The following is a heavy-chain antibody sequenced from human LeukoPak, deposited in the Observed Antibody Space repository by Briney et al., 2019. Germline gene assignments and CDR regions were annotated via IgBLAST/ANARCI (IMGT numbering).Heavy chain of an antibody. CDR3: ARGGVVVVPAAIPTNWFDP. V-gene: IGHV3-7*04. Sequence: GGALRLSCAASGFTFSSYWMSWVRQAPGKGLEWVANIKQDGSEKYYVDSVKGRLTISRDNAKNSLYLQMNSLRAEDTAVYYCARGGVVVVPAAIPTNWFDPWGQGTLVTVSS. J-gene: IGHJ5*02. D-gene: IGHD2-2*01. CDR2: IKQDGSEK. CDR1: GFTFSSYW.